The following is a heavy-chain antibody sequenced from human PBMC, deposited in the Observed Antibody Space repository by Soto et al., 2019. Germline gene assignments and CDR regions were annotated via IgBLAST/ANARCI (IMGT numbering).Heavy chain of an antibody. D-gene: IGHD3-9*01. V-gene: IGHV5-51*01. J-gene: IGHJ4*02. CDR1: GDSCTSCW. CDR2: IYPGDSDT. CDR3: ARQEGLYYDILPGYSV. Sequence: GVSRKVSCRGAGDSCTSCWIGCVRQMPGKGLEWMGIIYPGDSDTRYSPSFQGQVTISADKSISTAYLQWSSLKASDTAMYYCARQEGLYYDILPGYSVWGQGTLVTVSS.